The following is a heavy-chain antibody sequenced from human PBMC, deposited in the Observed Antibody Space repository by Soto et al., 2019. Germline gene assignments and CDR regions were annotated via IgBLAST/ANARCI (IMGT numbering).Heavy chain of an antibody. V-gene: IGHV4-34*01. J-gene: IGHJ5*02. CDR3: ATTNWNHNWFDT. CDR2: MNHRGST. D-gene: IGHD1-1*01. CDR1: GGSFSGYY. Sequence: HVQLQQWGAGLLKSSETLSLTCAVFGGSFSGYYWSWIRQPPGKGLEWIGEMNHRGSTNSNPSLKRRVTISVDTSKNQFSLKLSSVTAADTAVYYCATTNWNHNWFDTWGQGTLVTVSS.